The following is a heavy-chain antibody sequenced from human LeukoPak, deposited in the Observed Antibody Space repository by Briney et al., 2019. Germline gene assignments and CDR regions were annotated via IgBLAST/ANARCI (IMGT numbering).Heavy chain of an antibody. CDR3: AKSWLTTVASY. J-gene: IGHJ4*02. CDR1: GYTFGNHA. Sequence: PGGSLRLSCAASGYTFGNHAMTWVRRAPGKGLEWVSGITLSGSNTYYADSVRGRFTISRDNSRNTLYLQMNNLRAEDTAVYYCAKSWLTTVASYWGQGTLATVSS. D-gene: IGHD4-23*01. V-gene: IGHV3-23*01. CDR2: ITLSGSNT.